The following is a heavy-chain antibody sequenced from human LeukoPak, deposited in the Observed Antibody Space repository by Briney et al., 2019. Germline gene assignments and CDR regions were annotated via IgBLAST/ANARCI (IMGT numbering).Heavy chain of an antibody. CDR3: ASCAEKEIGWFDP. Sequence: SVKVSCKASGGTFSSYAISWVRRAPGQGLEWMGGIIPIFGTANYAQKFQGRVTITADESTSTAYMELSSLRSEDTAVYYCASCAEKEIGWFDPWGQGALVTVSS. J-gene: IGHJ5*02. CDR1: GGTFSSYA. V-gene: IGHV1-69*13. D-gene: IGHD2-21*01. CDR2: IIPIFGTA.